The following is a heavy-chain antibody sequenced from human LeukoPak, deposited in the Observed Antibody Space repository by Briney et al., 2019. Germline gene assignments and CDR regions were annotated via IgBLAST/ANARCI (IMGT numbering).Heavy chain of an antibody. CDR3: ARAPTYYDFWSGYYDPYYYYYMDV. D-gene: IGHD3-3*01. CDR1: GYTFTGYY. V-gene: IGHV1-2*02. J-gene: IGHJ6*03. Sequence: ASVKVSCKASGYTFTGYYMHWVRQAPGQGLEWMGWINPNSGGTNYAQKFQGRVTMTRDTSISTAYMEPSRLRSDDTAVYYCARAPTYYDFWSGYYDPYYYYYMDVWGKGTTVTVSS. CDR2: INPNSGGT.